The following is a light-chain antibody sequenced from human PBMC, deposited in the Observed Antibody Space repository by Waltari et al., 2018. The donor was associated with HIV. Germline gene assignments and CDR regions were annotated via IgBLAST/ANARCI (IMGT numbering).Light chain of an antibody. CDR1: SPNTGAGYD. CDR2: GNS. V-gene: IGLV1-40*01. CDR3: QSYDSSLSGVV. Sequence: QSVLTQPPSVSGAPGQRVTISCTGSSPNTGAGYDVHCYQPLPGTAPKHLIYGNSNRPSGVPDRFSGSKSGTSASLAITGLQAEDEADYYCQSYDSSLSGVVFGGGTKLTVL. J-gene: IGLJ2*01.